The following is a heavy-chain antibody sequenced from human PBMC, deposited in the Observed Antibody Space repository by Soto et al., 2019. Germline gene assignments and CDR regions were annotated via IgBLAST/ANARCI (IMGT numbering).Heavy chain of an antibody. CDR1: GFTFSSYG. CDR2: ISYDGSNK. CDR3: AKDQYSSSWGADY. V-gene: IGHV3-30*18. J-gene: IGHJ4*02. D-gene: IGHD6-13*01. Sequence: QVQLVESGGGVVQPGRSLRLSCAASGFTFSSYGMHWVRQAPGKGLEWGAVISYDGSNKYYADSVKGRFTISRDNSKNTLYLQMNSLRAEDTAVYYCAKDQYSSSWGADYWGQGTLVTVSS.